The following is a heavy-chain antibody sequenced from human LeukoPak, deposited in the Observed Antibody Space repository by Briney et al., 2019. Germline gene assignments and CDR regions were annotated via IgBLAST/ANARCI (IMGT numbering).Heavy chain of an antibody. V-gene: IGHV3-23*01. J-gene: IGHJ6*02. D-gene: IGHD3-10*01. CDR2: ISGSGGNT. CDR1: GFTFSSYA. CDR3: AKCKYGSGSFASGMDV. Sequence: GGSLRLSCAASGFTFSSYAMNWVRQAPGKGLEWVSDISGSGGNTYYADPVKGRFTISRDNYKNTLYLQMNSLRAEDTAVYYCAKCKYGSGSFASGMDVWAKGPRSPSP.